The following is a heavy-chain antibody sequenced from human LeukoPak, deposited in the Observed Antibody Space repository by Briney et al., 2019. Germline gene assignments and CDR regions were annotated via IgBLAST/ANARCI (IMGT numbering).Heavy chain of an antibody. CDR3: ARDHSIVPAATYYFDY. D-gene: IGHD2-2*01. J-gene: IGHJ4*02. CDR2: IYHSGTT. V-gene: IGHV4-4*02. CDR1: GDSISISDW. Sequence: SETLSLTCAVSGDSISISDWWTWVRQPPGKGLEWIGEIYHSGTTNYNPSLKSRVTISVDTSKNQFSLKLSSVTAADTAVYYCARDHSIVPAATYYFDYWGREPWSPSPQ.